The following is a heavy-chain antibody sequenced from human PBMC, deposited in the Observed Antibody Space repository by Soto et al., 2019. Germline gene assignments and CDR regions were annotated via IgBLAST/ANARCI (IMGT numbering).Heavy chain of an antibody. CDR2: IYKSATT. CDR3: ARGRYCLTGRCFPNWFDS. D-gene: IGHD2-15*01. CDR1: GDSISTVDYF. J-gene: IGHJ5*01. Sequence: NPSENLSLTCSVSGDSISTVDYFWAWIRQPPGQALEYIGYIYKSATTYYNPSFEGRVAISLDTSKSHFSLNVTSVTAADTAVYFCARGRYCLTGRCFPNWFDSWGQGTLVTVSS. V-gene: IGHV4-30-4*01.